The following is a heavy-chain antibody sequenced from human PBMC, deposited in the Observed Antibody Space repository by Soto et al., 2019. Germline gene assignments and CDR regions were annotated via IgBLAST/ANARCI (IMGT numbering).Heavy chain of an antibody. CDR1: GGSFSGYD. J-gene: IGHJ4*02. CDR3: ARHLLKDDDTFDY. Sequence: SETQSLTCGVYGGSFSGYDWSWIRQPPGKGLEWIGEINHSGSTNYNPSLKSRVTISVDTSKNQFSLKLSSVTAADTAVYYCARHLLKDDDTFDYWGQGTLVTVSS. V-gene: IGHV4-34*01. CDR2: INHSGST. D-gene: IGHD3-9*01.